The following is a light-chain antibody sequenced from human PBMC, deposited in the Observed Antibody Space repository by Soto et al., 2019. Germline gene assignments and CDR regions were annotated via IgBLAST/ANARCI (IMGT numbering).Light chain of an antibody. CDR3: ASWDDRLGAVI. Sequence: QSVLTQPPSASGTPGQKGFISCSGSSSNIGGTNYAYWYQQLPGAAPKLLMHSNNLRPSGVPERISGSKFGTEASLAISGLRSEDEAVYYCASWDDRLGAVIFGGGTKLTVL. J-gene: IGLJ2*01. V-gene: IGLV1-47*02. CDR2: SNN. CDR1: SSNIGGTNY.